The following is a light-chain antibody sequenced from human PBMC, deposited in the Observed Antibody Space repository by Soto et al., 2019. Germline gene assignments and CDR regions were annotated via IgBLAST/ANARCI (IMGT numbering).Light chain of an antibody. J-gene: IGKJ1*01. CDR2: GTS. CDR1: QSVSSN. Sequence: EILMTQSPATLSVSPGERATLSCRASQSVSSNLAWYQQKPGQAPRLLIYGTSSRATGIPDRFSGSGSGTDFTLTISRLEPEDFALYYCQHYGSSPRTFGQGTKVDIK. V-gene: IGKV3-20*01. CDR3: QHYGSSPRT.